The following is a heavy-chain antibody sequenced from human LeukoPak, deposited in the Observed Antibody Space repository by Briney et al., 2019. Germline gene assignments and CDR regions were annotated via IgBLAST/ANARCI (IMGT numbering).Heavy chain of an antibody. CDR2: ISGTGGST. CDR3: AKDIVMVPAAIFRDALDV. D-gene: IGHD2-2*01. J-gene: IGHJ3*01. V-gene: IGHV3-23*01. CDR1: GFTFSNYA. Sequence: PGGSLRLSCAASGFTFSNYAMSWVRQGPGKGLEWVSGISGTGGSTFYPDSVKGRFTISRDNSRNTLYLQMDSLGAEDTAIYYCAKDIVMVPAAIFRDALDVWGQGTMVTVSS.